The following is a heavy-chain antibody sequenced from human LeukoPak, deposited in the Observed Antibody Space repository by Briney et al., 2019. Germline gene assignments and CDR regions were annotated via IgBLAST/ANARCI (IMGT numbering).Heavy chain of an antibody. CDR3: AADRGGNSDLRY. J-gene: IGHJ4*02. D-gene: IGHD4-23*01. CDR2: IVVGSGNT. CDR1: GLTFTSSA. Sequence: GTSVKVSCKASGLTFTSSAMQWVRQARGQRLEWIGWIVVGSGNTNYAQKFQERVTITRDMSTSTAYMELSSLRSEDTTVYYCAADRGGNSDLRYWGQGTLVTVSS. V-gene: IGHV1-58*02.